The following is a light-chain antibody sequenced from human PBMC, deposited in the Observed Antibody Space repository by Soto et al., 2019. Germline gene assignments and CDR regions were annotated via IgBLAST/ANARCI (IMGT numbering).Light chain of an antibody. V-gene: IGLV3-21*04. J-gene: IGLJ3*02. CDR3: QVWDSSSDHWV. Sequence: SYELTQPPSVSVAPGKTARITCGGNNIGSKSVHWYQQKPGQAPVLVIYYDSDRPSGIPERFSGCNSGNTATLTISRVEAGDEDDDYCQVWDSSSDHWVFGGGTKVTVL. CDR1: NIGSKS. CDR2: YDS.